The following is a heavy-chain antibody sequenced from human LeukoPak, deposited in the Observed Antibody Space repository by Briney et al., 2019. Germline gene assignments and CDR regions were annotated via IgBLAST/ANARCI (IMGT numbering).Heavy chain of an antibody. V-gene: IGHV3-21*01. D-gene: IGHD1-26*01. CDR3: ARGDGRGSYKGYYFDY. Sequence: GGSLRLSCAASGFTFSIYTINWVRQAPGKGLECVSSISSSSSYIYYADSVKGRLTISKDNAKNSLYLQMNSLRAEDTAVYYCARGDGRGSYKGYYFDYWGQGTLVTVSS. CDR1: GFTFSIYT. J-gene: IGHJ4*02. CDR2: ISSSSSYI.